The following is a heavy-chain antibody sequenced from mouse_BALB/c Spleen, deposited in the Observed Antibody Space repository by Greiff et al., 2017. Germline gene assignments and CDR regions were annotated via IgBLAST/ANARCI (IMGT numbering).Heavy chain of an antibody. Sequence: QVQLKQSGAELVRPGSSVKISCKASGYAFSSYWMNWVKQRPGQGLEWIGQIYPGDGDTNYNGKFKGKATLTADKSSSTAYMQLSSLTSEDSAVYFCARRGAMDYWGQGTTLTVSS. V-gene: IGHV1-80*01. CDR2: IYPGDGDT. CDR1: GYAFSSYW. CDR3: ARRGAMDY. D-gene: IGHD1-1*01. J-gene: IGHJ2*01.